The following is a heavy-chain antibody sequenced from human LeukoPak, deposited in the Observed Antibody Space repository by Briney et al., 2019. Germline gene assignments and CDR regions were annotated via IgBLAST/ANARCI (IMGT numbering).Heavy chain of an antibody. CDR2: INSDGSST. J-gene: IGHJ4*02. V-gene: IGHV3-74*01. CDR1: GFTFNRYW. D-gene: IGHD6-13*01. Sequence: GGSLRLSCAASGFTFNRYWMHWVRQAPGKGLVWVSLINSDGSSTSYADSVKGRFTISRDNAKNTMYLQMNSLRAEDTAVYYCTRGTPEYSSSWYDYWGQGTLVTVSS. CDR3: TRGTPEYSSSWYDY.